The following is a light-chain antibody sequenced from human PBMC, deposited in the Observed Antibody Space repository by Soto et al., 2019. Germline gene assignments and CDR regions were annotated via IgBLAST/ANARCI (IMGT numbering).Light chain of an antibody. CDR1: SSDVGAYNY. J-gene: IGLJ1*01. Sequence: QSALTQPASVSGSPGQSITISCTGTSSDVGAYNYVSWYQQHPGEAPKLMIYEVNYRPSGVSNRFSGSKSGITASLTISGLQAEDEADYYCSSYASTSTAVFGSGTKVTVL. CDR2: EVN. CDR3: SSYASTSTAV. V-gene: IGLV2-14*01.